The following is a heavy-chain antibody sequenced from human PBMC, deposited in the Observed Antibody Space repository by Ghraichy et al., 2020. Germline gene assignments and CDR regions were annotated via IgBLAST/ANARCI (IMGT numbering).Heavy chain of an antibody. V-gene: IGHV4-61*01. CDR1: GGSVSSGSYY. Sequence: SDTLSLTCTVSGGSVSSGSYYWSWIRQPPGKGLEWIGYIYYSGSTNYNPSLKSRVTISVDTSKNQFSLKLSSVTAADTAVYYCARESPIVLMVYDSGIGEYYFDYWGQGTLVTVSS. J-gene: IGHJ4*02. D-gene: IGHD2-8*01. CDR3: ARESPIVLMVYDSGIGEYYFDY. CDR2: IYYSGST.